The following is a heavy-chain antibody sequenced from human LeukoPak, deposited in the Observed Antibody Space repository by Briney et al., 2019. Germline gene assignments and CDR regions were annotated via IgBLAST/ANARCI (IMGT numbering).Heavy chain of an antibody. Sequence: PSETLSLTCTVSGGSTSSGGYYWSCIRQPVGKGLEWIGRIHTTRSTNYNPSLTGRVTLSVDTSMNLFSLRLTSVTAADTAVYYCARAVAGSTAFDFWGLGTLVTVSS. D-gene: IGHD6-19*01. CDR3: ARAVAGSTAFDF. CDR2: IHTTRST. CDR1: GGSTSSGGYY. V-gene: IGHV4-61*02. J-gene: IGHJ4*02.